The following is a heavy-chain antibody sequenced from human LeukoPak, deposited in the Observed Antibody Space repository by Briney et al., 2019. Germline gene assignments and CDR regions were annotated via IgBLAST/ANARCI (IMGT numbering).Heavy chain of an antibody. Sequence: SETLSLTCSVSGGTISSFYWNWIRQPPGKGLEWIGYMSNSGSTNYNPSLKSRLTISVDTSKNHLSLRLGSVTAADTAVYYCARGNYDDSYAYGGDFDSWGQGTLVTVSS. J-gene: IGHJ4*02. D-gene: IGHD3-16*01. CDR1: GGTISSFY. CDR3: ARGNYDDSYAYGGDFDS. V-gene: IGHV4-59*01. CDR2: MSNSGST.